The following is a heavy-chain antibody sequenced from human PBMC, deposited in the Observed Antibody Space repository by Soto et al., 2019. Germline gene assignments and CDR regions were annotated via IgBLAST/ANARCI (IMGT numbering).Heavy chain of an antibody. J-gene: IGHJ5*02. Sequence: QVQLVQSGAEVKKPGASVKVSCKASGYSFTSNAITWVRQAPGQGLEWMGRISAYDGNTNYAQKFQGRVTMTTDASTSTAYLELGSLTSDDTAVYYCARVWGSYRATSGGAGLDPWGQGTLVTVSS. CDR3: ARVWGSYRATSGGAGLDP. V-gene: IGHV1-18*04. CDR2: ISAYDGNT. D-gene: IGHD3-16*02. CDR1: GYSFTSNA.